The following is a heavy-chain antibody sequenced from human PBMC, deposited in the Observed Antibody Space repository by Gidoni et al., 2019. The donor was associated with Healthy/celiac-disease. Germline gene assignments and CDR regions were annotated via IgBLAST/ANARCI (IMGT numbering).Heavy chain of an antibody. J-gene: IGHJ4*02. CDR3: AKDPHGDRYSNYFDY. CDR1: GFPFRSYA. V-gene: IGHV3-23*01. D-gene: IGHD4-17*01. CDR2: ISGSCGST. Sequence: EVQLLESGGGLVQPGGSLRLSCAAPGFPFRSYALSWVGQASGKGLGWVSAISGSCGSTYYTDSVKGRFTISRDNSKITLYLKMNSLRAEDTAVYYCAKDPHGDRYSNYFDYWGQGTLVTVSS.